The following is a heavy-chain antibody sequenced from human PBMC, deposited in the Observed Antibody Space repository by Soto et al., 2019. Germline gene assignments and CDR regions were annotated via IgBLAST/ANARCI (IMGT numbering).Heavy chain of an antibody. CDR1: GYSFTNFH. J-gene: IGHJ4*02. Sequence: QVQLSQFGAEVKKPGASVKVSSKASGYSFTNFHIHWVRQAPGQGLEWMGMIDPRGGITRDAQRVQGRMTMAREATTSTVYMELRIVTSEDTAVYYCARDVLGHDNYETIGYYFDHWGQGTLVAVSS. CDR2: IDPRGGIT. CDR3: ARDVLGHDNYETIGYYFDH. V-gene: IGHV1-46*04. D-gene: IGHD3-22*01.